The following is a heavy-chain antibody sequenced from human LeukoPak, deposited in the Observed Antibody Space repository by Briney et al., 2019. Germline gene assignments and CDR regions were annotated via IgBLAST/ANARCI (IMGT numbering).Heavy chain of an antibody. V-gene: IGHV4-4*07. CDR1: GGSISSYY. D-gene: IGHD5-12*01. CDR3: ARDMGYSGYDYWFDP. J-gene: IGHJ5*02. Sequence: SETLSLTCTVSGGSISSYYWSWIRQPAGKGLEWIGRIYTSGSTNYNPSLKSRVTMSVDTSKNQFSLKLSSVTAADTAVYYCARDMGYSGYDYWFDPWGQGTLVTVSS. CDR2: IYTSGST.